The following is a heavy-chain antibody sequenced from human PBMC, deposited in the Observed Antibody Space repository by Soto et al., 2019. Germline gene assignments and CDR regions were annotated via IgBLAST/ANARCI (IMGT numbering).Heavy chain of an antibody. D-gene: IGHD6-6*01. CDR1: GFTFDDYA. V-gene: IGHV3-9*01. CDR3: ARDVAPRPRYIDV. J-gene: IGHJ6*03. Sequence: EVQLGESGGGLVQPGRSLRLSCAVSGFTFDDYAMHWVRQAPGKGLEWVSAIDWNSATTDYADSVKGRFTISRDNAKNSLYLQMNGLRAEDTALYYCARDVAPRPRYIDVWGKGTTVTVSS. CDR2: IDWNSATT.